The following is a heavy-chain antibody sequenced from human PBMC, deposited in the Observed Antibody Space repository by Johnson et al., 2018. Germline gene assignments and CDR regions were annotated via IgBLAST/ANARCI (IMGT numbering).Heavy chain of an antibody. J-gene: IGHJ6*03. CDR1: GFTFTNYA. D-gene: IGHD1-26*01. CDR3: AGDPSLGRRWYYYMDV. Sequence: VQLVESGGGVVQPGRSLRLSCAASGFTFTNYAMNWVRQAPGKGLEWVSYISSSSSAIYYADSVKGRFTISRDNAQNSLYLQMSNLRAEETAVYYCAGDPSLGRRWYYYMDVWGKGTTVTVSS. V-gene: IGHV3-48*01. CDR2: ISSSSSAI.